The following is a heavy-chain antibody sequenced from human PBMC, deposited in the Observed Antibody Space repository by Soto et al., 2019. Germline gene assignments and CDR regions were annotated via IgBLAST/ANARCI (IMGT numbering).Heavy chain of an antibody. D-gene: IGHD1-26*01. Sequence: QVQLQESGPGLVRPSETLSLSCSVSGGFISNYYWSWIRQPAGKGLEWIGRIYSSATTNYNPSLKSRVTMSVDTSNNQFSLKLTSVTAADTAVYFCARDAGGAPFDHWGQGTLVTVSS. J-gene: IGHJ4*02. CDR1: GGFISNYY. CDR2: IYSSATT. V-gene: IGHV4-4*07. CDR3: ARDAGGAPFDH.